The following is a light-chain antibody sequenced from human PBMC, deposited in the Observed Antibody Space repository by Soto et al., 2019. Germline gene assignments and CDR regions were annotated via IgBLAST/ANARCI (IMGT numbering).Light chain of an antibody. Sequence: QSVLSQPPSASGTPGQRVTISCSGIRSNIGTNPVSWYQQLPGTAPKLLIYSDNQRPSGVPDRFSGSKSGTSASLAISGLLSEDEADYYCAAWDDSLNGYVFGTGTKLTVL. CDR1: RSNIGTNP. V-gene: IGLV1-44*01. CDR2: SDN. J-gene: IGLJ1*01. CDR3: AAWDDSLNGYV.